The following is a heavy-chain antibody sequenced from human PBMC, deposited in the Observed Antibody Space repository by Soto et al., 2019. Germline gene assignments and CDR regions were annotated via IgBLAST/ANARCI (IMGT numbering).Heavy chain of an antibody. CDR2: ISGSGGST. D-gene: IGHD2-2*01. V-gene: IGHV3-23*01. J-gene: IGHJ6*03. CDR1: GFTFSSYA. Sequence: ESGGGLVQPGGSLRLSCAASGFTFSSYAMSWVRQAPGKGLEWVSAISGSGGSTYYADSVKGRFTNSRDNSKNTLYLQMNSLRAEDTAVYYCAKGEVVVVPAATADYYMDVWGKGTTVTVSS. CDR3: AKGEVVVVPAATADYYMDV.